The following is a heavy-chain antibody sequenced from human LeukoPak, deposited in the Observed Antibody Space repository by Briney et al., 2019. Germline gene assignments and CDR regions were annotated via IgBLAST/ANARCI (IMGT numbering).Heavy chain of an antibody. V-gene: IGHV3-64D*09. J-gene: IGHJ4*02. CDR2: ISSNGGST. CDR3: VKGRITMVRGVFDY. D-gene: IGHD3-10*01. Sequence: GGSLRLSCSASGFTFSSYAMHWVRQAPGKGLEYVSAISSNGGSTYYADSVKGRFTISRDNSKNTLSLQMSSLRAEDTAVYYCVKGRITMVRGVFDYWGQGTLVTVSS. CDR1: GFTFSSYA.